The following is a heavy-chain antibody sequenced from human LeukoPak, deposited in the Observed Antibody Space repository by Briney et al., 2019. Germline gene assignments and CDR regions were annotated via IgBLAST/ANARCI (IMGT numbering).Heavy chain of an antibody. Sequence: ASVKVSCKASGGTFSSYAISWVRQAPGQGLEWMGGIIPIFGTANYAQKFQGRVTITADESTSTAYMELSSLRSEDTAVYYCARESGIVGAPNYYMDVWGKGTTVTVSS. D-gene: IGHD2-15*01. J-gene: IGHJ6*03. CDR3: ARESGIVGAPNYYMDV. V-gene: IGHV1-69*13. CDR2: IIPIFGTA. CDR1: GGTFSSYA.